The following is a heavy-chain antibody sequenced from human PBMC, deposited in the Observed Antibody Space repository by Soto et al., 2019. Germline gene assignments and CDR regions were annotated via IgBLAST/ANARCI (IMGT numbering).Heavy chain of an antibody. J-gene: IGHJ4*02. CDR1: GFTFSSYS. V-gene: IGHV3-21*01. CDR3: AKVGPVAAAGTSESHY. CDR2: ISSSSSYI. D-gene: IGHD6-13*01. Sequence: EVQLVESGGGLVKPGGSLRLSCAASGFTFSSYSMNWVRQAPGKGLEWVSSISSSSSYIYYADSVKGRFTISRDNAKNSLYLQMNSLRAEDTAVYYCAKVGPVAAAGTSESHYWGQGTLVTVSS.